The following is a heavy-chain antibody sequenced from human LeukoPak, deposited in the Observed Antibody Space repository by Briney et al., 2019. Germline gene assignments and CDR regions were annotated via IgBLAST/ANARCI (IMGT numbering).Heavy chain of an antibody. J-gene: IGHJ6*03. V-gene: IGHV3-23*01. Sequence: GGSLRLSCAASGFTFSSYAMSWVRQAPGKGLEWVSAISYSGDTTFYAASVKGRFTISRDNSKNTLYLQINSLRAEDTAVYYCAKDQDSSSWVYYYYYYMDVWGKGTTVTVSS. CDR1: GFTFSSYA. D-gene: IGHD6-13*01. CDR2: ISYSGDTT. CDR3: AKDQDSSSWVYYYYYYMDV.